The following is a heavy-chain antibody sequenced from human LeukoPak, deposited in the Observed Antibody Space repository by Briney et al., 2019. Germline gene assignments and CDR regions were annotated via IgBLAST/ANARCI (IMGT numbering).Heavy chain of an antibody. CDR2: INPSGGST. J-gene: IGHJ3*02. V-gene: IGHV1-46*01. Sequence: ASVKVSCKASGYTFTSYYMHWVRQAPGQGPEWMGIINPSGGSTSYAQKFQGRVTMTRDTSTSTVYMELSSLRSEDTAVYYCARGWPIVVVITLGHDAFDIWGQGTMVTVSS. CDR1: GYTFTSYY. CDR3: ARGWPIVVVITLGHDAFDI. D-gene: IGHD3-22*01.